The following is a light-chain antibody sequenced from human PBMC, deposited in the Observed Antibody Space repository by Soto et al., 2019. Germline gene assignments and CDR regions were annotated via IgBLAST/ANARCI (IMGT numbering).Light chain of an antibody. Sequence: QSVLTQPASVSGSPGQSITISCTGTSSDVGGYNYVSWYQQPPGKAPKLMIYDVSNRPSGVSNRFSGSKSGNTASLTISGLQAEDEADYYCSSYTSSSTLYVVFGGGTKLTVL. CDR1: SSDVGGYNY. CDR2: DVS. CDR3: SSYTSSSTLYVV. J-gene: IGLJ2*01. V-gene: IGLV2-14*01.